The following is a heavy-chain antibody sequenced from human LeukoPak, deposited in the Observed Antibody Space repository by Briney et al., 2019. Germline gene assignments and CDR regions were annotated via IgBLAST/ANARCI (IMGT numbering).Heavy chain of an antibody. D-gene: IGHD1-26*01. Sequence: GASVKVSCKASGYTFTGYYMHWVRQAPGQGLEWMGRINPNSGGTNYAQKFQGRATMTRDTSTTTVYMELSSLRSEDTAVYYCASTSVPSYLVGLDYWGQGTLVTVSS. J-gene: IGHJ4*02. CDR1: GYTFTGYY. V-gene: IGHV1-2*06. CDR2: INPNSGGT. CDR3: ASTSVPSYLVGLDY.